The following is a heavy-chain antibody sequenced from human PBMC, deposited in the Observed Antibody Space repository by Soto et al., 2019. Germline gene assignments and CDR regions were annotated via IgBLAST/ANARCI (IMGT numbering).Heavy chain of an antibody. D-gene: IGHD3-3*01. Sequence: SETLSLTCTVSGGSISSYYWSWIRQPPGKGLEWIGYIYYSGSTNYNPSLKSRVTISVDTSKNQFSLKLSSVTAADTAVYYCASTIFEGYFDYWGQGTLVTVSS. CDR1: GGSISSYY. J-gene: IGHJ4*02. CDR2: IYYSGST. CDR3: ASTIFEGYFDY. V-gene: IGHV4-59*01.